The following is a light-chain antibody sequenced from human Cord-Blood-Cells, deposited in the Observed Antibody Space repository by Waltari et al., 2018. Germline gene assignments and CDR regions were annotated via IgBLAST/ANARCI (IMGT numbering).Light chain of an antibody. CDR3: QQYYSTPT. V-gene: IGKV4-1*01. CDR2: WAS. Sequence: DIVMTQSPDSLAVPLGDRATINCNSSQSVLYSSNNKNYLAWYQQKPGQPPKLLIYWASTRESGVPDRFSGSGSGTDFTLTISSLQAEDVAIYYCQQYYSTPTFGQGTKVEIK. J-gene: IGKJ1*01. CDR1: QSVLYSSNNKNY.